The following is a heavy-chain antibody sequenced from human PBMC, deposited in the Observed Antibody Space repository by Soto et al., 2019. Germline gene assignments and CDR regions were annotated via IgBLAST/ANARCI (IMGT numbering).Heavy chain of an antibody. Sequence: PGESLKISCKGSGYSFTTYWIGWVRLMPGKGLEWMGIIYPGDSDTRYSPSFQGQVNISADKSISTAYLQWSSLKASDTAMYYCARHLSVSRVAASLLWGQGTMVTVSS. D-gene: IGHD6-13*01. CDR1: GYSFTTYW. J-gene: IGHJ3*01. V-gene: IGHV5-51*01. CDR3: ARHLSVSRVAASLL. CDR2: IYPGDSDT.